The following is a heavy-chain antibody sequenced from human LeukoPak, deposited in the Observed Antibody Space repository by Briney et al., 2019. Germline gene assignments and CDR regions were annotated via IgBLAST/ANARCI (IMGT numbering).Heavy chain of an antibody. V-gene: IGHV3-23*01. CDR1: GFTFSSYA. J-gene: IGHJ4*02. CDR2: ISGSGGST. D-gene: IGHD6-19*01. CDR3: AKGPSAVAGNPPFDY. Sequence: GGSLRLSCAASGFTFSSYAMGWVRQAPGKGLEWVSAISGSGGSTYYADSVKGRFTISRDNSKNTLYLQMNSLRAEDTAVYYCAKGPSAVAGNPPFDYWGQGTLVTVSS.